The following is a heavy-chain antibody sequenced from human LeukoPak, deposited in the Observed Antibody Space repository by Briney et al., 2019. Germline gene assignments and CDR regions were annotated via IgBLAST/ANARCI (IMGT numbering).Heavy chain of an antibody. D-gene: IGHD3-22*01. Sequence: GGSLRLSCVASGFTFDDFAMHWVRQVPGKGLEWVAGISWNSGRIGYADSVKGRFTISRDNAENSLFLQMDSLRSEDTALYYCAKDMVDRLANGMDVWGRGTPVTVSS. CDR2: ISWNSGRI. J-gene: IGHJ6*02. V-gene: IGHV3-9*01. CDR3: AKDMVDRLANGMDV. CDR1: GFTFDDFA.